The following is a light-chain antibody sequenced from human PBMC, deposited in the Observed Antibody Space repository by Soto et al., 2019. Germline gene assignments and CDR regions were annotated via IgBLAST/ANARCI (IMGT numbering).Light chain of an antibody. J-gene: IGLJ1*01. CDR1: SSDVGSYNL. V-gene: IGLV2-23*02. Sequence: QSVLTQPASVSGSPGQSITLSCTGTSSDVGSYNLVSWYQQHPGKAPKLMIYEVSKRPSGVSNRFSGSKSGNTASLTISGLQAEDEADYYCCSYAGSYVFGTGTQLTVL. CDR2: EVS. CDR3: CSYAGSYV.